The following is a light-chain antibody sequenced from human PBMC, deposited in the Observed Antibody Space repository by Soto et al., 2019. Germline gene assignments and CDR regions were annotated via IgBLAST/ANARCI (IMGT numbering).Light chain of an antibody. CDR1: QSISRW. Sequence: DIHMTQSPFTLSASVGDRVTITCRASQSISRWLAWYQQKPGKAPSLLIYGVSSLQSGVPSRFSGSGSGTEYTLTISSLQPDDFATYYCQQYNSYSPPTFGQGTKVDI. CDR3: QQYNSYSPPT. CDR2: GVS. V-gene: IGKV1-5*01. J-gene: IGKJ1*01.